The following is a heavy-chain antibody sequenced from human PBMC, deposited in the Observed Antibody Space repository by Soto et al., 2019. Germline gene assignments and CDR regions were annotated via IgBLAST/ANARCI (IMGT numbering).Heavy chain of an antibody. J-gene: IGHJ5*02. D-gene: IGHD3-9*01. CDR3: PRGSRWELLRYFYLFGWLDA. CDR2: TYYRSKWYN. Sequence: SHTLSLTCAISGDSVSSNSAAWNWIRQSPSIVLEWLGRTYYRSKWYNDYAVSVKIRITIHPDTSKNQFSLQLNSGTPEDTAVYYCPRGSRWELLRYFYLFGWLDAGGQGTMVAVS. CDR1: GDSVSSNSAA. V-gene: IGHV6-1*01.